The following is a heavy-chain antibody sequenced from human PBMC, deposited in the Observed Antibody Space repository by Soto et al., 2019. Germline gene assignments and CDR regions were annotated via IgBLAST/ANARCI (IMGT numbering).Heavy chain of an antibody. CDR3: ASWDYDFWSLNY. CDR1: GGSISSYY. CDR2: IYYSGST. J-gene: IGHJ4*02. D-gene: IGHD3-3*01. V-gene: IGHV4-59*01. Sequence: SETLSLTCTVSGGSISSYYWSWIRQPPGKGLEWIGYIYYSGSTNYNPSLKSRVTIPVDTSKNQFSLKLSSVTAADTAVYYCASWDYDFWSLNYWGQGTLVTVSS.